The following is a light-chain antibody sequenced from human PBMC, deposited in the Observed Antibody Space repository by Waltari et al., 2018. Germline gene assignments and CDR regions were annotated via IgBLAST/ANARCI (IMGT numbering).Light chain of an antibody. Sequence: DIQMTQPPSSLSAFVGDTVTITCRASQSISNWLAWYQQKPGKPPILLIYKASILKSGVPSRFSGSGSGTQFTLTISSLQPGDVATYYCQQYNTYSSFGQGTNLEIK. CDR3: QQYNTYSS. CDR2: KAS. J-gene: IGKJ2*01. CDR1: QSISNW. V-gene: IGKV1-5*03.